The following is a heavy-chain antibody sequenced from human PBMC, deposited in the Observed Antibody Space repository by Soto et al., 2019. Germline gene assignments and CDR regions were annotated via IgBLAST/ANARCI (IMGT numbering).Heavy chain of an antibody. V-gene: IGHV1-46*01. Sequence: QVQLVQSGAEVKKPGASVKVSCKASGYIFTNYYIHWVRQAPGQGLEWMAIINPLPTSGSTNYAQKFQGRVTATRDTSTSTVYLELSSLSSDDTPVHSSARDLAAAAYWVQGTLVTVSS. J-gene: IGHJ4*02. CDR2: INPLPTSGST. CDR3: ARDLAAAAY. CDR1: GYIFTNYY. D-gene: IGHD6-13*01.